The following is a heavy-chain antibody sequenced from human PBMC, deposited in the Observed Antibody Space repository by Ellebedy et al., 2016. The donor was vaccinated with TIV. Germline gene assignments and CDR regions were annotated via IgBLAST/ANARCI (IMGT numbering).Heavy chain of an antibody. Sequence: ASVKVSCKAPGYTFTSYAMHWVRQAPGQRLEWMGWINAGNGNTKYSQKFQGRVTITRDTSASTAYMELSSLRSEDTAVYYCARGPPVEGYFDYWGQGTLVTVSS. V-gene: IGHV1-3*01. J-gene: IGHJ4*02. CDR3: ARGPPVEGYFDY. CDR2: INAGNGNT. D-gene: IGHD3-3*01. CDR1: GYTFTSYA.